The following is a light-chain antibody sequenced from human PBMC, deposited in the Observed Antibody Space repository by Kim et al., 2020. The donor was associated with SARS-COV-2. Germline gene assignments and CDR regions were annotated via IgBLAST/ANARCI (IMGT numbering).Light chain of an antibody. Sequence: ELTQPPSASGTPGQRVTISCSGSSSNIGSNTVNWYHQFPGTAPKLLIYTNNQRPSGVPDRFSGSKSGTSASLAISGLQSEDEADYYCASWDDSLDGWGFGGGTQLTVL. V-gene: IGLV1-44*01. CDR2: TNN. CDR1: SSNIGSNT. J-gene: IGLJ3*02. CDR3: ASWDDSLDGWG.